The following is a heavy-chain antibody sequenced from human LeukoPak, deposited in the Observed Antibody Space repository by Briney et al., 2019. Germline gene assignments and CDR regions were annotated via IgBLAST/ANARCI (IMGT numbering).Heavy chain of an antibody. CDR3: ARGYLYFDY. J-gene: IGHJ4*02. V-gene: IGHV3-30*04. CDR2: ISYDGSNK. Sequence: GRSLRLSCAASGFTFSSYAMHWIRQAPGKGLEWVAVISYDGSNKYYADSVKGRFTISRDNSKNTLYLQMNSLRAEDTAVYYCARGYLYFDYWGQGTLVTVSS. D-gene: IGHD6-13*01. CDR1: GFTFSSYA.